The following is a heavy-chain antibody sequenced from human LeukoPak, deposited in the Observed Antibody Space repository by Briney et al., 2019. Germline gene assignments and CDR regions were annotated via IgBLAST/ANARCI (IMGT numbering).Heavy chain of an antibody. J-gene: IGHJ3*02. CDR3: AKDPRPGTTFSATAAFDI. CDR1: GFTFSSYA. D-gene: IGHD1-7*01. V-gene: IGHV3-30-3*01. CDR2: ISYDGSNK. Sequence: GGSLRLSCAASGFTFSSYAMHWVRQAPGKGLEWVAVISYDGSNKYYADSVKGRFTISRDNSKNTLYLQMNSLRAEDTAVYYCAKDPRPGTTFSATAAFDIWGPGTMVTVSS.